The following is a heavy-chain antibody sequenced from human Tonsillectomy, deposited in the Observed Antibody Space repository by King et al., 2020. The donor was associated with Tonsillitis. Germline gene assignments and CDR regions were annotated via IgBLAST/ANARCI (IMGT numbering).Heavy chain of an antibody. CDR3: TKDNRRYYDSSGYTFFDY. Sequence: EVQLVESGGVVVQPGGSLRLSCAASGFTFDEYAMHWVRQAPGKGLEWVSLISWDGGSTYYADSVKGRFTISRDNTKNSLYLQMNSLRAEDTAWYYCTKDNRRYYDSSGYTFFDYWGQGTLVTVSS. CDR1: GFTFDEYA. D-gene: IGHD3-22*01. CDR2: ISWDGGST. V-gene: IGHV3-43D*03. J-gene: IGHJ4*02.